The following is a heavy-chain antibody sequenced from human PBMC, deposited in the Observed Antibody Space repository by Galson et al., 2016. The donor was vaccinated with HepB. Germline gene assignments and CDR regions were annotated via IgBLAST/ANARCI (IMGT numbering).Heavy chain of an antibody. CDR3: ARDGGGSGTSDFDY. CDR1: GGTFSTYA. D-gene: IGHD2-2*01. V-gene: IGHV1-69*13. CDR2: IIPILGTP. Sequence: SVKVSCKAPGGTFSTYAFNWVRQAPGQGLEWMGGIIPILGTPNYAQNFQGRVTITADESTSTAYMELSSLRSEDTAVYYCARDGGGSGTSDFDYWGQGTLVLVSS. J-gene: IGHJ4*02.